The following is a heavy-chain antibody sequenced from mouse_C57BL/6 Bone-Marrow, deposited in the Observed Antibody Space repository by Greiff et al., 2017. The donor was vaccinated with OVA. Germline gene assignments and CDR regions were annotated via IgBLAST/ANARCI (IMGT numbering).Heavy chain of an antibody. D-gene: IGHD1-1*01. V-gene: IGHV1-49*01. Sequence: LQQSGAGLLGPGSPVKFSSKDFYFPFMASPLPGVKQRPGLGLEWIGSFTMYSDATEYSENFKGKATLTANTSSSTAYMELSSLTSEDSAVYYCARGTVVPDYYAMDYWGQGTSVTVSS. CDR3: ARGTVVPDYYAMDY. CDR1: YFPFMASP. CDR2: FTMYSDAT. J-gene: IGHJ4*01.